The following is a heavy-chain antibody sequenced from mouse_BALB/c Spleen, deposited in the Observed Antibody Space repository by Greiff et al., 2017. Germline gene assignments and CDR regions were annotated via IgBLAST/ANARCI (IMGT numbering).Heavy chain of an antibody. CDR1: GFTFSSSY. D-gene: IGHD2-2*01. CDR3: ARHEGGYDDGGYWYFDV. CDR2: IYAGTGGT. Sequence: VQLQQSGAELVKPGASVKLSCKTSGFTFSSSYISWLKQKPGQSLEWIAWIYAGTGGTSYNQKFTGKAQLTVDTSSSTAYMQFSSLTTEDSAIYYCARHEGGYDDGGYWYFDVWGAGTTVTVSS. J-gene: IGHJ1*01. V-gene: IGHV1-66*01.